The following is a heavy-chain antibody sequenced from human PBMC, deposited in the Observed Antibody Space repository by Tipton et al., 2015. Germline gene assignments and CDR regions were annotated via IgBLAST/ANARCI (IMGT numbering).Heavy chain of an antibody. V-gene: IGHV4-61*01. CDR1: GGSVTSGSYY. J-gene: IGHJ4*02. CDR2: IDFRGST. Sequence: GLVKPSENLSLTCTVSGGSVTSGSYYWSWIRQPPGMRLEWIGYIDFRGSTEYNPSLKSRVTISIDRFKNQFSLKLSSVTAADTAVYYCASPSLPHDRGDYYFQSWGQGSLVTVSS. D-gene: IGHD2-21*02. CDR3: ASPSLPHDRGDYYFQS.